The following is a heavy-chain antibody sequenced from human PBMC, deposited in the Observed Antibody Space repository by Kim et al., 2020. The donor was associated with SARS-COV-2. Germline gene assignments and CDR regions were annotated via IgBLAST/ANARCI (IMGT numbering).Heavy chain of an antibody. Sequence: GGSLRLSCAASGLTFSRYVMNWVRQTPGKGPEWVSAITGSGERTYYTDSVKGRFTISRDNSKNTLYLQMSSLRADDTAVYYCVRDPRPGIEIWAGGWFDPWGQGTLVTVSS. CDR2: ITGSGERT. J-gene: IGHJ5*02. CDR1: GLTFSRYV. D-gene: IGHD3-10*01. CDR3: VRDPRPGIEIWAGGWFDP. V-gene: IGHV3-23*01.